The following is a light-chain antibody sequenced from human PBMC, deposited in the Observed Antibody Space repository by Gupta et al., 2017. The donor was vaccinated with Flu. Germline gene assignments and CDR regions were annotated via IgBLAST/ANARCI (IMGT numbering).Light chain of an antibody. J-gene: IGKJ2*01. Sequence: PSLLSASVGDSVTITCRASKGISSYLGWYQQKPGKAPRLLIYAASNLQSGVPSRFSGSGSGRQFTLTIRSLQPEDFATYFCQQVNSYPYTFGQGTKLEIK. CDR3: QQVNSYPYT. CDR2: AAS. CDR1: KGISSY. V-gene: IGKV1-9*01.